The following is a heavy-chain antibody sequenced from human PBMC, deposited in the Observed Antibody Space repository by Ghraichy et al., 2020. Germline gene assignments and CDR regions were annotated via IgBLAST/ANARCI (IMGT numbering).Heavy chain of an antibody. Sequence: ASVKVSCKASGYTFTGYYMHWVRQAPGQGLEWMGWINPNSGGTNYAQKFQGRVTMTRDTSISTAYMELSRLRSDDTAVYYCAREALGFGNGDAFDIWGQGTMVTVSS. D-gene: IGHD3-10*01. J-gene: IGHJ3*02. CDR1: GYTFTGYY. CDR2: INPNSGGT. V-gene: IGHV1-2*02. CDR3: AREALGFGNGDAFDI.